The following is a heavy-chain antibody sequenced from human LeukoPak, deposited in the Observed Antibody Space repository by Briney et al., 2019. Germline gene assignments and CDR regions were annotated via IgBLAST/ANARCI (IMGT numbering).Heavy chain of an antibody. CDR1: GGSISSGGYY. Sequence: SQTLSLTCTVSGGSISSGGYYWSWIRQPPGKGLEWIGEINHSGSTNYNPSLKSRVSISVDSSKNQFSLKVSSVTAADTAVYYCARGSDTAAGPYWGQGTLVTVSS. J-gene: IGHJ4*02. D-gene: IGHD6-13*01. CDR3: ARGSDTAAGPY. V-gene: IGHV4-30-2*01. CDR2: INHSGST.